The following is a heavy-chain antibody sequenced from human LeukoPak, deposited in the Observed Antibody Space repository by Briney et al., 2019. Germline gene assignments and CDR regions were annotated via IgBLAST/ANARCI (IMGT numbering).Heavy chain of an antibody. CDR1: GFTFSSYA. V-gene: IGHV3-30*04. D-gene: IGHD2-15*01. J-gene: IGHJ4*02. CDR3: AKAPVTSCRGAFCYPFDY. CDR2: ISYDGSNK. Sequence: PGGSLRLSCAASGFTFSSYAMHWVRQAPGKGLEWVAVISYDGSNKYYADSVKGRFTISRDNSKNTLYLQMNSLRAEDAAAYYCAKAPVTSCRGAFCYPFDYWGQGTLVTVSS.